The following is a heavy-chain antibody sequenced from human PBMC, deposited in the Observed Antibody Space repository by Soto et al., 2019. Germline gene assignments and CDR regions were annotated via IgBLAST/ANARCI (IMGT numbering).Heavy chain of an antibody. CDR2: INAGNGNT. D-gene: IGHD3-3*01. V-gene: IGHV1-3*01. CDR1: GYTFTSYA. Sequence: ASVKVSCKASGYTFTSYAMHWVRQAPGQRLEWMGWINAGNGNTKYSQKFQGRVTMTRNTSISTAYMELSSLRSEDTAVYYCARAPYYDFWSGYYVEGNWFDPWGQGTLVTVSS. J-gene: IGHJ5*02. CDR3: ARAPYYDFWSGYYVEGNWFDP.